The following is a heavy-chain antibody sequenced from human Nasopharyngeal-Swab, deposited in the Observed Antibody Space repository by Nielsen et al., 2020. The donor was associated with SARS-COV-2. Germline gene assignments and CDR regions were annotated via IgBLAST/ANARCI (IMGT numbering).Heavy chain of an antibody. Sequence: GGSLRLSCAASGITFSSYGMHWVRQAPGKGLEWVAVIWYDGSNKYYADSVKGRFTISRDNSKNTLYLQMNSLRAEDTAVYYCARDRRIQLWFGGGYFDYWGQGTLVTVSS. V-gene: IGHV3-33*08. CDR2: IWYDGSNK. CDR3: ARDRRIQLWFGGGYFDY. D-gene: IGHD5-18*01. J-gene: IGHJ4*02. CDR1: GITFSSYG.